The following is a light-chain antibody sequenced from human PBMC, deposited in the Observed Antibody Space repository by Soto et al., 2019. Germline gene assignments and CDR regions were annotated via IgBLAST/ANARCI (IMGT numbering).Light chain of an antibody. Sequence: EVVMTQSPATLSVSPGERATLSCRASQSVSSNLAWYQQKPGQAPRLLIYGASTRAPGIPARFSCSGSGTEFTLTISSLQSEDFAVYYCQQYNNWPFTFGPGTKVDIK. CDR3: QQYNNWPFT. V-gene: IGKV3-15*01. J-gene: IGKJ3*01. CDR2: GAS. CDR1: QSVSSN.